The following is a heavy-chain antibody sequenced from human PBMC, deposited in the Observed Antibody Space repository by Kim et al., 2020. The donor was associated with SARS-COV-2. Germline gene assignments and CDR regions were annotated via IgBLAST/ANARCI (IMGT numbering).Heavy chain of an antibody. J-gene: IGHJ4*02. Sequence: GGSLRLSCAASGFTFSSYAMHWVRQAPGKGLEWVAVISYDGSNKYYADSVKGRFTISRDNSKNTLYLQMNSLRAEDTAVYYCAREQGSRWLQLSYWGQGTLVTVSS. CDR1: GFTFSSYA. CDR2: ISYDGSNK. D-gene: IGHD5-12*01. V-gene: IGHV3-30*04. CDR3: AREQGSRWLQLSY.